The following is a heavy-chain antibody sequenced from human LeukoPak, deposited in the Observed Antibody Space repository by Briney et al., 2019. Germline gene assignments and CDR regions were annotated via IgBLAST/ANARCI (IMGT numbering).Heavy chain of an antibody. CDR3: AKTDTAMVTLDAFDI. CDR2: ISGSGGST. D-gene: IGHD5-18*01. J-gene: IGHJ3*02. V-gene: IGHV3-23*01. Sequence: PGGSLRLSCAASGFTFSSYAMSWVRQAPGKGLEWVSAISGSGGSTYYADSVKGRFTISRDNSKNTLYLQMSSLRAEDTAVYYCAKTDTAMVTLDAFDIWGQGTMVTVSS. CDR1: GFTFSSYA.